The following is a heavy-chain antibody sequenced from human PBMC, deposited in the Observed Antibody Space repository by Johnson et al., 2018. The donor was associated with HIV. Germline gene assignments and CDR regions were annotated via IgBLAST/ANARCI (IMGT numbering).Heavy chain of an antibody. CDR3: ARVPLDDWHSDAFDI. CDR2: IYSGGST. D-gene: IGHD1-1*01. CDR1: GFTVSSNY. J-gene: IGHJ3*02. V-gene: IGHV3-53*01. Sequence: VQLVESGGGLIQPGGSLRLSCAASGFTVSSNYMSWVRQAPGKGLEWVSVIYSGGSTYYADSVKGGFTISRDNSKNTLYLQMNSLRAEDTAVYYCARVPLDDWHSDAFDIWGQGTMVIVSS.